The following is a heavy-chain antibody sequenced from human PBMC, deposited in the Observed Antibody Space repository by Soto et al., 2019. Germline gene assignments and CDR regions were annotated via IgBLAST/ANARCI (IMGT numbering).Heavy chain of an antibody. J-gene: IGHJ4*02. CDR1: GYSFSYYG. D-gene: IGHD3-22*01. CDR2: INPYNGNR. CDR3: ARDRLRGYDSSGFYS. Sequence: ASVKVSCNASGYSFSYYGINWVRQVPGQGLEWMGWINPYNGNRNFAQKFEDRVTMTTATSTNTVYMELRSLKSDDTAIYYCARDRLRGYDSSGFYSWGQGTLVTVSS. V-gene: IGHV1-18*01.